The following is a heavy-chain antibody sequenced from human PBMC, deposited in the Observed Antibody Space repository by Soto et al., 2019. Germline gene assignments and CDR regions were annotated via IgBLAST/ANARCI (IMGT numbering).Heavy chain of an antibody. Sequence: QVQLQQWGAGLLKPSETLSLTCAVYGGSFSGYYWSWIRQPPGKGLDWMGKINHSGSTKYNPSLKSRVTMSVDTSKNHFSLKLSSVTAADTAVYYCARGSLYSDSWSPHELYNWFDPWGQGTLVTVSS. V-gene: IGHV4-34*01. J-gene: IGHJ5*02. D-gene: IGHD6-13*01. CDR2: INHSGST. CDR1: GGSFSGYY. CDR3: ARGSLYSDSWSPHELYNWFDP.